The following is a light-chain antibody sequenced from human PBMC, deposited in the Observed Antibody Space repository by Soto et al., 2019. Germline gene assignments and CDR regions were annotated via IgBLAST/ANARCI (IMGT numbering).Light chain of an antibody. CDR2: AAS. V-gene: IGKV1-39*01. Sequence: DIQMTQSPSSLSASVGDRVTITCRASQSISNYLNWYQQKPGKAPKLLIYAASSLQSGVPSRFSGSGSGTDFTLTISSLQPEDFATYYCQQTYSTLTFTFGPGTKVDMK. J-gene: IGKJ3*01. CDR1: QSISNY. CDR3: QQTYSTLTFT.